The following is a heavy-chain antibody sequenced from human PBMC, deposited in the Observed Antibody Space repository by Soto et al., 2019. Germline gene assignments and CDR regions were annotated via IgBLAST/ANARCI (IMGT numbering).Heavy chain of an antibody. J-gene: IGHJ4*02. V-gene: IGHV3-15*07. Sequence: EVQLVESGGGLVKPGGSLSLSCAASGVTVSNAWMNCVRQAPGKGLELVGRIKSKTDGGTTDYAAPVKGRFTISRDDSKNTLYLQMTSLETADTAWYYFAADRCLNGVCYLGWWWGQGTLGTVSS. CDR1: GVTVSNAW. CDR2: IKSKTDGGTT. D-gene: IGHD2-8*01. CDR3: AADRCLNGVCYLGWW.